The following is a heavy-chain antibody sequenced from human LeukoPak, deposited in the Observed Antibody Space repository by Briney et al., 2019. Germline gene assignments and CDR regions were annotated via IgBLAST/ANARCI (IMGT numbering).Heavy chain of an antibody. CDR1: GFTFSSYA. Sequence: PGGSLRLSCAASGFTFSSYAMSWVRHAPGKRLEWVSDICGNNGNTYYADSVKGRFTISRDNSKNTLYLQMNSLRAEDTAVYYCAKLTGGSCCSGFDSWGQGTLVTVST. D-gene: IGHD2-15*01. J-gene: IGHJ4*02. CDR3: AKLTGGSCCSGFDS. V-gene: IGHV3-23*01. CDR2: ICGNNGNT.